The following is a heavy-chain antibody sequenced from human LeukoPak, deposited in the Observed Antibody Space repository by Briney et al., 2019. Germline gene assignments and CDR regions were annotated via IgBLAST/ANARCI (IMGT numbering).Heavy chain of an antibody. CDR1: GFTFSSYG. Sequence: TGGSLRLSCAASGFTFSSYGMHWVRQAPGKGLEWVAVIWYDGSNKYYADSVRGRFTISRDNSKNTLYLQMNSLRAEDKAVYYCARDEEIAVAVAPGLWGQGTLVTVSS. V-gene: IGHV3-33*01. CDR2: IWYDGSNK. J-gene: IGHJ4*02. CDR3: ARDEEIAVAVAPGL. D-gene: IGHD6-19*01.